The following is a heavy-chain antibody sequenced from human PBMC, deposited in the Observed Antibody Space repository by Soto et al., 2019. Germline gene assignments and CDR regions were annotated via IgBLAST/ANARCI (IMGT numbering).Heavy chain of an antibody. D-gene: IGHD4-17*01. CDR1: GFAFSSYA. J-gene: IGHJ4*02. CDR2: NSGSGGST. V-gene: IGHV3-23*01. Sequence: EVQLLESGGGLVQPGGSLRLSCAASGFAFSSYAMSWVRQAPGKGLEWVSGNSGSGGSTYYADSVKGRFTISRDNSKNTLYLQMNSLRAEDTAVYYCAKDSPMRGDYFDYWGQGTLVTVSS. CDR3: AKDSPMRGDYFDY.